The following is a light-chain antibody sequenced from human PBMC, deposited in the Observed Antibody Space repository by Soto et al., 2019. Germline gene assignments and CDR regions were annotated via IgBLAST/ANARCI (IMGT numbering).Light chain of an antibody. CDR1: QSVSSN. J-gene: IGKJ1*01. CDR2: GAS. CDR3: QQYGSSPWT. V-gene: IGKV3-20*01. Sequence: DIVMTQSPDSLAVSLGERATINCKSSQSVSSNLAWYQQKPGQAPRLLIYGASSRATGIPDRFSGSGSGTDFTLTISRLEPEDFAVYYCQQYGSSPWTFGQGTKVDIK.